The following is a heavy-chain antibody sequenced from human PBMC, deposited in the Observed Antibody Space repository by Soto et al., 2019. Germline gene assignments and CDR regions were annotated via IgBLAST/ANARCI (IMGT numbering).Heavy chain of an antibody. J-gene: IGHJ4*02. D-gene: IGHD3-3*01. CDR3: AKGFLVVVGTPFDY. CDR1: GFTFSSYA. CDR2: ISGSGGSA. Sequence: PGGSLRLSCAASGFTFSSYAMSWVRQAPGKGLEWVSAISGSGGSAYYADSVKGRFTISRDNSKNTLYLQMNSLRAEDTAVYYCAKGFLVVVGTPFDYSGQGSLVIVS. V-gene: IGHV3-23*01.